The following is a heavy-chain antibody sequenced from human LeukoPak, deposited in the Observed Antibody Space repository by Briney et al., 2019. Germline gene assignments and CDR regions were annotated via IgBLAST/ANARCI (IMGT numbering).Heavy chain of an antibody. J-gene: IGHJ5*02. CDR1: GGSISSYY. D-gene: IGHD2-15*01. CDR3: ARAGEDCSGGSCYEFDP. CDR2: IYYSGST. Sequence: SETLSLTCTVSGGSISSYYWSWIRQPPGKGLEWIGYIYYSGSTNYNPSLKSRVTISVDTSKNQFSLKLSSVTAADTAVYYCARAGEDCSGGSCYEFDPWAREPWSPSPQ. V-gene: IGHV4-59*01.